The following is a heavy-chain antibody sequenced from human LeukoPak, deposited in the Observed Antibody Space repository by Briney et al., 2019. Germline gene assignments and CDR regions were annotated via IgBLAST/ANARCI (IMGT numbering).Heavy chain of an antibody. Sequence: GGSLRLSCATAGFSVRDNYISWVRQAPGKGLEWVSVSYIDDDTRYADSVKGRFTISRDNSKNTLYLQMNSLRAEDTAVYYCAKTPKSLPADAFDIWGQGTMVAVSS. CDR3: AKTPKSLPADAFDI. CDR2: SYIDDDT. V-gene: IGHV3-53*01. D-gene: IGHD2-2*01. J-gene: IGHJ3*02. CDR1: GFSVRDNY.